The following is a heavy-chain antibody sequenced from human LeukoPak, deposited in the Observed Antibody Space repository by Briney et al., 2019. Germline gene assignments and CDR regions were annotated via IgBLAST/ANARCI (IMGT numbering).Heavy chain of an antibody. CDR1: GGSISSYY. V-gene: IGHV4-4*07. J-gene: IGHJ4*02. CDR3: ARVRAVADEYYFDY. Sequence: PSETLSLTCTVSGGSISSYYWSWIRQPAGKGLEWLGRIYTSGSTNYNPSLKSRVTMSVDTSKNQFSLKLSSVTAADTAVYYCARVRAVADEYYFDYWGQGTLVTVSS. CDR2: IYTSGST. D-gene: IGHD6-19*01.